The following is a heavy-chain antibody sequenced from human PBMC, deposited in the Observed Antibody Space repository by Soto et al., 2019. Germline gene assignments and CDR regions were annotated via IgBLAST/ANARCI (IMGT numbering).Heavy chain of an antibody. CDR1: GGTFSSYA. D-gene: IGHD3-10*01. J-gene: IGHJ5*02. Sequence: QVQLVQSGAEVKKPGSSVKVSCKASGGTFSSYAISWVRQAPGQGLEWMGGIIPIFGTANYAQKFQGRVTITADEFTSTAYMELSSLRSEDTAVYYCARDLYGSGSYYNPRWFDPWGQGTLVTVSS. V-gene: IGHV1-69*01. CDR2: IIPIFGTA. CDR3: ARDLYGSGSYYNPRWFDP.